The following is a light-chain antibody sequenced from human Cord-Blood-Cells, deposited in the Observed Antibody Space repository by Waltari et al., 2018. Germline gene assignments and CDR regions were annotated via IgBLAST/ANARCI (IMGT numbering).Light chain of an antibody. Sequence: DIQMTQSPSTLSASVGDRVTITCRASQSISSWLAWYQQKPGKAPKLLIYDASSLESGGPSRFSGSGAGTEFTLTISILQPDDFATYYCQQYNSYSPWTFGQGTKVEIK. V-gene: IGKV1-5*01. CDR1: QSISSW. CDR3: QQYNSYSPWT. J-gene: IGKJ1*01. CDR2: DAS.